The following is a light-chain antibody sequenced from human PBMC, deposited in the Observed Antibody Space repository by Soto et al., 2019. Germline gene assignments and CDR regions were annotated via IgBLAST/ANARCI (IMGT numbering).Light chain of an antibody. Sequence: EILMTQSPATLYVSPGEGAILSCRASQSVSTNLAWYQQKPGQAPRLLIYGASTRATGNPARFSGSGSGTEFTLIISSLQSEDSAIYFCQQYNNWPPELSFGGGTKVEIE. V-gene: IGKV3-15*01. J-gene: IGKJ4*01. CDR3: QQYNNWPPELS. CDR1: QSVSTN. CDR2: GAS.